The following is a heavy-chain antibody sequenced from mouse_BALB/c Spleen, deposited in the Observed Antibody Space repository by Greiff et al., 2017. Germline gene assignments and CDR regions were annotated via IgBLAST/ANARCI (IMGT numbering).Heavy chain of an antibody. CDR3: ARNFFYGNPFAY. D-gene: IGHD2-1*01. CDR1: GFSLTSYG. CDR2: IWSGGST. Sequence: QVHVKQSGPGLVQPSQSLSITCTVSGFSLTSYGVHWVRQSPGKGLEWLGVIWSGGSTDYNAAFISRLSISKDNSKSQVFFKMNSLQANDTAIYYCARNFFYGNPFAYWGQGTLVTVSA. J-gene: IGHJ3*01. V-gene: IGHV2-2*02.